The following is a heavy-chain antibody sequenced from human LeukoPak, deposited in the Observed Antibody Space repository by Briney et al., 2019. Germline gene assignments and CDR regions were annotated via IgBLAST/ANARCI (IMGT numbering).Heavy chain of an antibody. CDR1: GGSISSYY. CDR3: ARGGSTGTNLNWVDP. J-gene: IGHJ5*02. V-gene: IGHV4-59*01. CDR2: IYYSGST. Sequence: PSETLSLTCTVSGGSISSYYWSWIRQPPGKGLEWIGYIYYSGSTNYNPSLKSRVTISVDTSKDQFSLKLSSVTAADTAVYYCARGGSTGTNLNWVDPWGQGSLVGVSS. D-gene: IGHD1-1*01.